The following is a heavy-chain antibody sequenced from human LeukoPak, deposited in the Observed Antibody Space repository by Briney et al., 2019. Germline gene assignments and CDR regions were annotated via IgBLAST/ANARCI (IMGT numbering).Heavy chain of an antibody. CDR3: TKASLAFGTKYFDP. CDR2: MNPKSGNT. D-gene: IGHD3-10*01. V-gene: IGHV1-8*01. J-gene: IGHJ5*02. CDR1: VYPFSNYD. Sequence: ASVKVSCKASVYPFSNYDINWVRHAPGQELEWMGWMNPKSGNTDYGQKFQGRVTMNRVTYITTAYLELRNLRSDDTAVYYCTKASLAFGTKYFDPWGQGTQVTVSS.